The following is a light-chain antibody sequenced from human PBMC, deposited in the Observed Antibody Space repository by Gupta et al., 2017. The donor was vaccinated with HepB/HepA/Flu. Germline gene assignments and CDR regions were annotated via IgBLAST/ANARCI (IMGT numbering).Light chain of an antibody. V-gene: IGKV3-20*01. CDR1: QSLSSNS. Sequence: EIVLTQSPGTLSLSPGERATLSCRASQSLSSNSLAWYLQRPGQAPRLLIYGASSRATGIPDRLSGSGSGTDFTRTITRLETEDFAVYLGQKYGVESNTFGQGTRLE. J-gene: IGKJ5*01. CDR2: GAS. CDR3: QKYGVESNT.